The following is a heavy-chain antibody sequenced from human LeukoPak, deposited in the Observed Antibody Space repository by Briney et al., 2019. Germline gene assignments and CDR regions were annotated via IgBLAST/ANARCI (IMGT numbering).Heavy chain of an antibody. CDR2: IYYSGST. Sequence: SETLSLTCTVSGGSLCRGSYFWGSIRQPPGKGLEWLGCIYYSGSTHYNPPLKSRVPPSVDTSKNQCSLKLSSGTAADTAVYYCARRFLEWSPDDYWGQGTLVTVSS. D-gene: IGHD3-3*01. V-gene: IGHV4-39*01. J-gene: IGHJ4*02. CDR3: ARRFLEWSPDDY. CDR1: GGSLCRGSYF.